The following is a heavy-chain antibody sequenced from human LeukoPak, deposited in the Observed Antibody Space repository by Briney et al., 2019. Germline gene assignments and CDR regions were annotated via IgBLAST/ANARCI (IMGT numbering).Heavy chain of an antibody. D-gene: IGHD4-23*01. CDR1: GFTFSSYS. CDR2: ISSSSSYI. V-gene: IGHV3-21*01. CDR3: ARGGAGSPVVTHYFDF. J-gene: IGHJ4*02. Sequence: KPGGSLRLSCAASGFTFSSYSMNWVRQAPGKGLEWVSSISSSSSYIYYADSVKGRFTISRDNAKNSLYLQMNSLRAEDTAVYYCARGGAGSPVVTHYFDFWGQGTLVTVSS.